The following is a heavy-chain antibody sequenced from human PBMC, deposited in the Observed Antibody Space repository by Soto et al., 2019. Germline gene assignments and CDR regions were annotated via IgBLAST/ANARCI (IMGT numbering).Heavy chain of an antibody. CDR2: ISYDGSNK. D-gene: IGHD6-6*01. CDR3: AKESYSSSADFDY. CDR1: GFTFSSYG. V-gene: IGHV3-30*18. J-gene: IGHJ4*02. Sequence: QVQLVESGGGVVQPGRSLRLSCAASGFTFSSYGMHWVRQAPGKALEWVAVISYDGSNKYYADSVKGRFTISRDNSKNTLYLQMNSLRAEDTAVYYCAKESYSSSADFDYWGQGTLVTVSS.